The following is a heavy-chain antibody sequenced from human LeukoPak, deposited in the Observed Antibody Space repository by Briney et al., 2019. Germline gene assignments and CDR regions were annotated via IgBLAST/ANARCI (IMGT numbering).Heavy chain of an antibody. Sequence: SVKVSCKASGGTFNTYVFSWVRQAPGQGLEWMGSILPILGQPDYGQKFQGRVSITADKSTSTVYMELITLRSDDTAVYYCARGVATNHDAFNIWGQGTLVTVFS. CDR2: ILPILGQP. CDR1: GGTFNTYV. V-gene: IGHV1-69*10. CDR3: ARGVATNHDAFNI. D-gene: IGHD2-15*01. J-gene: IGHJ3*02.